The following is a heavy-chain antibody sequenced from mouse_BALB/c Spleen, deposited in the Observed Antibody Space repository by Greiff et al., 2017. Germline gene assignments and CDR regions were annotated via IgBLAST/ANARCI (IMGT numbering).Heavy chain of an antibody. D-gene: IGHD1-2*01. Sequence: EVQRVESGGGLVKPGGSLKLSCAASGFTFSSYAMSWVRQSPEKRLEWVAEISSGGSYTYYPDTVTGRFTISRDNAKNTLYLEMSSLRSEDTAMYYCARDSITTATGAMDYWGQGTSVTVSS. CDR2: ISSGGSYT. CDR1: GFTFSSYA. J-gene: IGHJ4*01. CDR3: ARDSITTATGAMDY. V-gene: IGHV5-9-4*01.